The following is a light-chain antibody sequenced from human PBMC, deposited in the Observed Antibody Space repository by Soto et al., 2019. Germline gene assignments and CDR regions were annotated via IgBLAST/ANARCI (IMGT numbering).Light chain of an antibody. V-gene: IGKV3-11*01. CDR3: QQRSNWPLT. Sequence: EIVLTQSPATLSLSPVERATLSCMARQSVSIYLAWYQQKPGQAPRLLIYDASNRATGIPARFSGSGSGTDFTLTISSLEPEDFAVYYGQQRSNWPLTFGGGTKVEIK. CDR1: QSVSIY. J-gene: IGKJ4*01. CDR2: DAS.